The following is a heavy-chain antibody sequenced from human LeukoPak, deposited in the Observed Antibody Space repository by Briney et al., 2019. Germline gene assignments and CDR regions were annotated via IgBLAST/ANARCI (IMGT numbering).Heavy chain of an antibody. V-gene: IGHV4-59*01. J-gene: IGHJ5*02. CDR2: IYYSGST. CDR3: ARALTTVTTNWFDP. CDR1: GGSISSYY. D-gene: IGHD4-17*01. Sequence: PSETLSLTCTVSGGSISSYYWSWIRQPPGKGLEWIGYIYYSGSTNYNPSLKSRVTISVDTSKNQFSLKLSSVTAADTAVYYCARALTTVTTNWFDPWGQGTLVTVSS.